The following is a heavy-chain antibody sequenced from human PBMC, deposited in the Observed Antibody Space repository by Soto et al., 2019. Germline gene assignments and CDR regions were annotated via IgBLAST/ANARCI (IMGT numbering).Heavy chain of an antibody. CDR2: IYYSGST. Sequence: PSETLSLTCTVSGGSISSGGYYWSWIRQHPGKGLEWIGCIYYSGSTYYNPSLKSRVTISVDTSKNQFSLKLGSVTAADTAVYYCARSPITMVRGVIILFDYWGQGTLVTVS. V-gene: IGHV4-31*03. J-gene: IGHJ4*02. CDR3: ARSPITMVRGVIILFDY. CDR1: GGSISSGGYY. D-gene: IGHD3-10*01.